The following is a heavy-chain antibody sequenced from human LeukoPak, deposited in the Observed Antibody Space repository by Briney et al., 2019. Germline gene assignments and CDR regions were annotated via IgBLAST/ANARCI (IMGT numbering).Heavy chain of an antibody. Sequence: VASVKVSCKASGYTFTSYGISWVRQAPGQGLEWMGWISAYNGNTNYAQKLQGRVTMTTDTSTSTAYMELRSLRSDDTAVYYCARWGYGPHEGWFDPWGQGTLVTVSS. CDR1: GYTFTSYG. D-gene: IGHD5-18*01. CDR3: ARWGYGPHEGWFDP. CDR2: ISAYNGNT. J-gene: IGHJ5*02. V-gene: IGHV1-18*01.